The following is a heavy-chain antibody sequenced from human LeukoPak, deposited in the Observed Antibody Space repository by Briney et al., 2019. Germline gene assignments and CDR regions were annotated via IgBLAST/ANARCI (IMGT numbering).Heavy chain of an antibody. J-gene: IGHJ5*02. CDR1: RYTFTNYY. V-gene: IGHV1-2*02. D-gene: IGHD3-10*01. CDR2: INPNSGGT. CDR3: ARDQWFGELFINWFDP. Sequence: ASVKVSCKASRYTFTNYYMHWVRQAPGQGLEWMGWINPNSGGTNYAQKFQGRVTMTRDTSISTAYMELSRLRSDDTAVYYCARDQWFGELFINWFDPWGQGTLVTVSS.